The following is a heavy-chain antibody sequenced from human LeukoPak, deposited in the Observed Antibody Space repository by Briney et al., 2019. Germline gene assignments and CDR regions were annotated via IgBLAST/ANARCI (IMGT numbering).Heavy chain of an antibody. CDR3: ASRRRGNIFWVRYFDWLLSTY. CDR1: GFTFSSYA. CDR2: ISGSGGST. Sequence: PGGSLRLSRAASGFTFSSYAMSWVRQAPGKGLEWVSAISGSGGSTYYADSVKGRFTISRDNSKNTLYLQMNSLRAEDTAVYYCASRRRGNIFWVRYFDWLLSTYWGQGTLVTVSS. D-gene: IGHD3-9*01. J-gene: IGHJ4*02. V-gene: IGHV3-23*01.